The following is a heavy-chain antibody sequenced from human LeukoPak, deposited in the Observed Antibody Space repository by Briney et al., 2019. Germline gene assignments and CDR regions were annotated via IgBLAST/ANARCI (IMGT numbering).Heavy chain of an antibody. D-gene: IGHD5-18*01. CDR1: GFTFSSYS. CDR3: TTDRGGGTAMVTLWDY. Sequence: GGSLRLSCAASGFTFSSYSMSWVRQAPGKGLEWVGRIKSTTDGGTTDYAAPVKGRFTISRDDSKNTLYLQMNSLKTEDTAVYYCTTDRGGGTAMVTLWDYWGQGTLVTVSS. V-gene: IGHV3-15*01. J-gene: IGHJ4*02. CDR2: IKSTTDGGTT.